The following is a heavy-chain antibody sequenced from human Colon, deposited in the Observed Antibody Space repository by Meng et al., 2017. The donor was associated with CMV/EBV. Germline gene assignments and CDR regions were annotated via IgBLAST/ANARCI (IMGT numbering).Heavy chain of an antibody. V-gene: IGHV4-59*01. J-gene: IGHJ4*02. CDR2: IYSNGGT. D-gene: IGHD2-2*01. Sequence: GSLRLSGTVSGGSIRNYYWSWIRQSPGKELEWIGYIYSNGGTNYSPSLKSRVTISVDTSKNQFSLRLNSVTAADTAVYYCAGNVEVLPTAKVLWDSWGQGMLVTVSS. CDR3: AGNVEVLPTAKVLWDS. CDR1: GGSIRNYY.